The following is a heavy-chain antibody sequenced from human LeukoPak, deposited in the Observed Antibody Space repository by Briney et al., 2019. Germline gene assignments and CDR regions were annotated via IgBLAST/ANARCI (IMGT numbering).Heavy chain of an antibody. CDR2: IYTSGST. D-gene: IGHD6-13*01. Sequence: SETLSLTCTVSGDSISSYYWSWIRQPAGKGLEWIGRIYTSGSTNYNPSLKSRVTMSVDTSKNQFSLKLSSVTAADKAVYYCARWAAAGQGFDYWGQGTLVTVSS. V-gene: IGHV4-4*07. CDR1: GDSISSYY. J-gene: IGHJ4*02. CDR3: ARWAAAGQGFDY.